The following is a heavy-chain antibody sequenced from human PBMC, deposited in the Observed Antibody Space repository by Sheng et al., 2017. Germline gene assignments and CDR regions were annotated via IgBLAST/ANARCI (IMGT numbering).Heavy chain of an antibody. CDR1: GGSFSGYY. Sequence: QVQLQQWGAGLLKPSETLSLTCAVYGGSFSGYYWSWIRQPPGKGLEWIGEINHSGSTNYNPSLKSRVTISVDTSKNQFSLKLSSVTAADTAVYYCASGYDKDFDYWGQGTLVTVSS. V-gene: IGHV4-34*01. D-gene: IGHD5-12*01. CDR3: ASGYDKDFDY. J-gene: IGHJ4*02. CDR2: INHSGST.